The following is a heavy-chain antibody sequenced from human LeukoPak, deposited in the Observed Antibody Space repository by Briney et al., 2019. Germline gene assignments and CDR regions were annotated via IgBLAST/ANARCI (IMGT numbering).Heavy chain of an antibody. D-gene: IGHD1-26*01. CDR2: IHYSGST. CDR3: ARAAYSGSYHSDY. CDR1: GGSVNSGSYY. J-gene: IGHJ4*02. V-gene: IGHV4-61*01. Sequence: SETLSRTCTVSGGSVNSGSYYWNWIRQPPGKGLEWIGYIHYSGSTNYNPSLKSRVTISVDTSKNQFSLKLSSVTAADTAVYYCARAAYSGSYHSDYWGQGTLVTVSS.